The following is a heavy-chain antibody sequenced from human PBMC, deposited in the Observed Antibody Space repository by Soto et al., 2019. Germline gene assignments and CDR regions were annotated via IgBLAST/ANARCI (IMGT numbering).Heavy chain of an antibody. J-gene: IGHJ4*02. D-gene: IGHD3-3*01. CDR1: GFTFSSYE. Sequence: PGGFLRLSCAASGFTFSSYEMNWVRQSPGKGLEWVSYISSSGSTIYYADSVKGRFTISRDNAKNSLYLQMNSLRAEDTAVYYCARAYRVLRFLEWSPPGPFDYWGQGTLVTVSS. V-gene: IGHV3-48*03. CDR2: ISSSGSTI. CDR3: ARAYRVLRFLEWSPPGPFDY.